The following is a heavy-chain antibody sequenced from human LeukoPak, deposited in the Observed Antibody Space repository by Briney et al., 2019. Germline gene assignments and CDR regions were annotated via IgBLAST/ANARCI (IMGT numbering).Heavy chain of an antibody. D-gene: IGHD2-15*01. J-gene: IGHJ4*02. CDR1: GFTFSSYE. CDR2: ISSSGSTI. CDR3: ARVPSDIVVVVAARGRSDFDY. Sequence: GGSLRPSCAASGFTFSSYEMNWVRQAPGKGLEWVSYISSSGSTIYYADSVKGRFTISRDNAKNSLYLQMNSLRAEDTAVYYCARVPSDIVVVVAARGRSDFDYWGQGTLVTVSS. V-gene: IGHV3-48*03.